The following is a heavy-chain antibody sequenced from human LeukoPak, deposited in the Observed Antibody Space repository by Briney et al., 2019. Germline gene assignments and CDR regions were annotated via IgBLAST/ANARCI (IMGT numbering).Heavy chain of an antibody. CDR1: GFTFSSYA. Sequence: GGSLRLSCAASGFTFSSYAMSWVRQAPGKGLEWVSAISGSGGSTYYADSVKGRFTISRDNSKNTLYLQMNSLRAEDTAVYYCAKGVLRGSSGPNWFDPWGQGTLVTVSS. J-gene: IGHJ5*02. V-gene: IGHV3-23*01. D-gene: IGHD3-22*01. CDR2: ISGSGGST. CDR3: AKGVLRGSSGPNWFDP.